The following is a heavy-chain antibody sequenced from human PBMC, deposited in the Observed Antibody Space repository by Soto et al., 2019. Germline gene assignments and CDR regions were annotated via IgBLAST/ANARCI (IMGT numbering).Heavy chain of an antibody. D-gene: IGHD6-6*01. V-gene: IGHV1-69*01. CDR1: GGTFSSYA. CDR2: IIPIFGTA. Sequence: QVQLVQSGAEVKKPGSSVKVSCKASGGTFSSYAISWVRQSPGQGLEWMGGIIPIFGTANYAQKFQGRVTINADESTSTAYMELSSLRSEDTAVYYCARDLQSIAARPYYYYGMDVWGQGTTVTVSS. J-gene: IGHJ6*02. CDR3: ARDLQSIAARPYYYYGMDV.